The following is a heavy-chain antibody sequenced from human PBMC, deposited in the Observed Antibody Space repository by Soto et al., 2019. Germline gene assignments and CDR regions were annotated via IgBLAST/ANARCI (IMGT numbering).Heavy chain of an antibody. CDR2: ISGSGDRT. Sequence: GGSLILSCAASGFTLGSYAMNWVRQAPGKGLEWVSAISGSGDRTYYADSVKGRFTVSRDNSKNTLYLLLNSLRAEDTAIYYCAKYYYDSSSSRGASDIWGQGTTVTVSS. D-gene: IGHD3-22*01. V-gene: IGHV3-23*01. CDR1: GFTLGSYA. J-gene: IGHJ6*02. CDR3: AKYYYDSSSSRGASDI.